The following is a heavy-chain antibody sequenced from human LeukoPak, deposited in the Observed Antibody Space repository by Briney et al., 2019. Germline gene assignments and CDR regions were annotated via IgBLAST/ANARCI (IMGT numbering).Heavy chain of an antibody. D-gene: IGHD3-10*01. CDR3: AKDQGRGGFYYGSGNYYNFDY. J-gene: IGHJ4*02. CDR2: ISSSSSYI. V-gene: IGHV3-21*01. CDR1: GFTFSSYA. Sequence: GGSLRLSCAASGFTFSSYAMSWVRQAPGKGLEWVSSISSSSSYIYYADSVKGRFTISRDNSKNTLFLQMNSLRAEDTAVYYCAKDQGRGGFYYGSGNYYNFDYWGQGTMVIVSS.